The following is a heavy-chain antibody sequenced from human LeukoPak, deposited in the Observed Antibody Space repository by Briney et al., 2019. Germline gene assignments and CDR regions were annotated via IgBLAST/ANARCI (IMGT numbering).Heavy chain of an antibody. D-gene: IGHD4-17*01. Sequence: GGSLRLSCAASGFTFSSYAMHWVRQAPGKGLEWVAVISYDGSNKYYADSVKGRFTISRDNSKNTLYLQMNSLRAEDTAVYYCARNNDYGDPPPGRRYYYYYYYMDVWGKGTTVTVSS. J-gene: IGHJ6*03. CDR3: ARNNDYGDPPPGRRYYYYYYYMDV. CDR1: GFTFSSYA. V-gene: IGHV3-30-3*01. CDR2: ISYDGSNK.